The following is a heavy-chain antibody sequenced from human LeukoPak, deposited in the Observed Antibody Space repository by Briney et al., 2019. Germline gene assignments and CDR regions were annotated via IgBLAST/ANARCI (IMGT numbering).Heavy chain of an antibody. CDR1: GLTFSTYN. J-gene: IGHJ6*02. V-gene: IGHV3-21*01. CDR3: ATTGAPSHYYFYGMDV. Sequence: PGGSLRLSCAASGLTFSTYNMNWVRQAPGKGLEWVSSITTSSYKYYADSVKGRFTISRDNAKNSLYLQMNSLRAEDTAVYYCATTGAPSHYYFYGMDVWGQGTTVTVSS. D-gene: IGHD4-17*01. CDR2: ITTSSYK.